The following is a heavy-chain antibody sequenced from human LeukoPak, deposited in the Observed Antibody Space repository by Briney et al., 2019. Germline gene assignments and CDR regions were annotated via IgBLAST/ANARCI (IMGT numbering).Heavy chain of an antibody. J-gene: IGHJ4*02. Sequence: GGSLRLSCAASGFTFSSYEMNWVRQAPGKGLEWVSYISSSGSTIYYADSVKGRFTISRDNAKNSLYLQMNSLRAEDTAVYYCARDFYYDFWSGQFDYWGQGTLVTVSS. D-gene: IGHD3-3*01. CDR2: ISSSGSTI. V-gene: IGHV3-48*03. CDR1: GFTFSSYE. CDR3: ARDFYYDFWSGQFDY.